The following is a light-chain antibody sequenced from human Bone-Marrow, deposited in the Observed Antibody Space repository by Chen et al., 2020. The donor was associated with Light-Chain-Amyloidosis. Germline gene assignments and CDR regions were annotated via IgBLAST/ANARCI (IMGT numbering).Light chain of an antibody. CDR3: QQTYDTLFA. V-gene: IGKV1-39*01. Sequence: DIQMTQSPSSLSASVGDRVTITCRASRIIDNYLNWYQQKPGKPPKRLIYATSTLQSGVPSRFSGSGYGTEFTLTISSLQPEDFATYYCQQTYDTLFAFGPGTKVDI. J-gene: IGKJ3*01. CDR2: ATS. CDR1: RIIDNY.